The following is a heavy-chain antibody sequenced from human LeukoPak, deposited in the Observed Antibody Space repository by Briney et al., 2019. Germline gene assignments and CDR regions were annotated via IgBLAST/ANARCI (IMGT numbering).Heavy chain of an antibody. J-gene: IGHJ6*02. D-gene: IGHD2-21*02. CDR3: ARDDDTLVTTNYGMDV. V-gene: IGHV3-74*01. Sequence: TGGSLRLSCAASGFTFSSYWMHWVRQAPGKGLVWVSRINSDGSSTSYADSVKGRFTISRDNAKNTLYLQMNSLRAEDTAVYYCARDDDTLVTTNYGMDVWGQGTTVTVSS. CDR1: GFTFSSYW. CDR2: INSDGSST.